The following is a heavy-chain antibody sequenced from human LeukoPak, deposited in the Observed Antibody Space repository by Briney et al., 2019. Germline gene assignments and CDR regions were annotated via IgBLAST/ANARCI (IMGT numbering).Heavy chain of an antibody. CDR3: AANSADENTLGSSYKV. CDR1: GGSFSAYY. V-gene: IGHV4-34*01. Sequence: SETLSLTCAVYGGSFSAYYWSWIRQPPGKGLEWIGEINHSGSTNYNPSLKSRMTISVDTSKNHFSLRLTSVSAADTAVYYCAANSADENTLGSSYKVWGQGTLVTVSS. D-gene: IGHD3-10*01. CDR2: INHSGST. J-gene: IGHJ4*02.